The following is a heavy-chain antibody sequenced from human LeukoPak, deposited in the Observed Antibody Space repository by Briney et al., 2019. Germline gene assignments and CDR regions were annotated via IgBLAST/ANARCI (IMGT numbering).Heavy chain of an antibody. Sequence: PGGSLRLSCAASGFTFSRYWMQWVRQAPGKGLVWVSRIKGDGTTTSYVDSVNGRFTISRDNAKNTLYLQMNSLRAEDTAVYYCVRGGVFDIWGQGTMVTVSS. CDR3: VRGGVFDI. CDR1: GFTFSRYW. J-gene: IGHJ3*02. D-gene: IGHD2-8*01. V-gene: IGHV3-74*01. CDR2: IKGDGTTT.